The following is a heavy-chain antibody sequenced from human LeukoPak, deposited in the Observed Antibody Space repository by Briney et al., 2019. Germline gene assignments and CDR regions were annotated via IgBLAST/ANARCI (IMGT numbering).Heavy chain of an antibody. Sequence: ASVKVSCKASGGTFSSYAISWVRQAPGQGLEWMGRIIPILGIANYAQKFQGRVTITADKSTSTAYMELSSLRSEDTAVYYCARDKWMVRGVSNWFDPWGQGTLVTVSS. CDR1: GGTFSSYA. CDR2: IIPILGIA. D-gene: IGHD3-10*01. CDR3: ARDKWMVRGVSNWFDP. J-gene: IGHJ5*02. V-gene: IGHV1-69*04.